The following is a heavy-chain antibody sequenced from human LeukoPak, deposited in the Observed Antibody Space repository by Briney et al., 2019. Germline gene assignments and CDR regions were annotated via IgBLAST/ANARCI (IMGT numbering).Heavy chain of an antibody. CDR3: AKRRYYDFWSAPMFDS. Sequence: PGGSLRLSCAASGFTFSNAWMSWVRQAPGKGLESVSVISGSGKSTYYADSVKGRFTISRDGNTLYLQMNSLRAEDTAVYYCAKRRYYDFWSAPMFDSWGQGTLVTVSS. J-gene: IGHJ5*01. CDR1: GFTFSNAW. V-gene: IGHV3-23*01. D-gene: IGHD3-3*01. CDR2: ISGSGKST.